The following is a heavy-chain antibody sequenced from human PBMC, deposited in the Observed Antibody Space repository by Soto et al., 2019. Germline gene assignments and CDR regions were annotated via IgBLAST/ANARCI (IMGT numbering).Heavy chain of an antibody. D-gene: IGHD3-10*01. J-gene: IGHJ4*02. V-gene: IGHV3-23*01. CDR2: ISGSGGST. CDR3: AKVLTYGSGSYYLPTLDY. Sequence: EVQLLESGGGLVQPGGSLRLSCAASGFTFSSYAMSWVRQAPGKGLEWVSAISGSGGSTYYADSVKDRFTISRDNSKNTLYLQMNSLRAEDTAVYYCAKVLTYGSGSYYLPTLDYWGQGTLVTVSS. CDR1: GFTFSSYA.